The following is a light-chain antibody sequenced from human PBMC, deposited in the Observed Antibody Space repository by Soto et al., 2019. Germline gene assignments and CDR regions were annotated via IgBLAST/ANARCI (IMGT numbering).Light chain of an antibody. V-gene: IGKV1-39*01. CDR2: AAS. CDR3: QQSYSPPLT. CDR1: RDISDY. Sequence: QMTQSPASLSASVGDRVTITCRASRDISDYLNWFQHKPGRPPKLLIYAASVLHSGVPARFSGSGSESGTEYTLTISSLQPEDSATYYCQQSYSPPLTFGGGTRVEIK. J-gene: IGKJ4*01.